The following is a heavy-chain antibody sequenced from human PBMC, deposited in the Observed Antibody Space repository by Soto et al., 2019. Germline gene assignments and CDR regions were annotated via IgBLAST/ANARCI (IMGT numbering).Heavy chain of an antibody. CDR2: ISAYNGNT. CDR1: GYTFTDYG. J-gene: IGHJ5*02. V-gene: IGHV1-18*01. CDR3: ARDHRGYCSSTSCYGSYWFDP. Sequence: ASVKVSCKASGYTFTDYGVSWVRQAPGQGLEWMGWISAYNGNTNYAQKLQGRVTMTTDTSTSTAYMELRSLRSDDTAVYYCARDHRGYCSSTSCYGSYWFDPWGQGTLVTVSS. D-gene: IGHD2-2*01.